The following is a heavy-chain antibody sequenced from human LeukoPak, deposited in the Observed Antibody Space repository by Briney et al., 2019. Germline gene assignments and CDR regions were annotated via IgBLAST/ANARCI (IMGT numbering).Heavy chain of an antibody. CDR1: GYTFTSYD. CDR2: MNPNSGNT. CDR3: ARGSRRLRQTDY. D-gene: IGHD4-17*01. Sequence: GASVKVSCKASGYTFTSYDINWVRQATGQGLEWMGWMNPNSGNTGYAQKFQGRVTMTRNTSISTAYMELSSLRSEDTAVYYCARGSRRLRQTDYWGQGTLVTVSS. J-gene: IGHJ4*02. V-gene: IGHV1-8*02.